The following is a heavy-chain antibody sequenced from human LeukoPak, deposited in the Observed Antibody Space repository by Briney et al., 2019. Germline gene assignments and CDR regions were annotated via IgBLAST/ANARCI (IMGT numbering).Heavy chain of an antibody. D-gene: IGHD5-12*01. CDR3: ARVSGYDWESFHDY. V-gene: IGHV4-59*01. CDR1: GGSISSYY. CDR2: IYNSGST. J-gene: IGHJ4*02. Sequence: SETLSLTCTVSGGSISSYYWNWIRQPPGKGLEWIGYIYNSGSTNNNPSLKSRVTISVDTSKNQFSLRLSSVTAADTAVYYCARVSGYDWESFHDYWGQGILVTVSS.